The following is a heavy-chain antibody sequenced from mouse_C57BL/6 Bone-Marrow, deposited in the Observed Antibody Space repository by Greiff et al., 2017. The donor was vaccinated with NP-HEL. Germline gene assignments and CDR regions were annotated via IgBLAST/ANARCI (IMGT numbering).Heavy chain of an antibody. CDR2: IDPANGNT. CDR1: GFNIKNTY. V-gene: IGHV14-3*01. CDR3: ARDYYGSSSWFAY. J-gene: IGHJ3*01. D-gene: IGHD1-1*01. Sequence: EVQLQQSVAELVRPGASVKLSCTASGFNIKNTYMHWVKQRPEQGLEWIGRIDPANGNTKYAPKFQGKATITADTSSNTAYLQLSSLTSEDNAIYYCARDYYGSSSWFAYWGQGTLVTVSA.